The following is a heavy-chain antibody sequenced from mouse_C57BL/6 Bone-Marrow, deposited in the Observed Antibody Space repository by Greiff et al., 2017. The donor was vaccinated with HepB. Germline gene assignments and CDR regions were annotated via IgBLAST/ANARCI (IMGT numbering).Heavy chain of an antibody. CDR1: GYTFTSYW. CDR2: IYPGSGST. CDR3: ARTHRGYDTMDY. J-gene: IGHJ4*01. Sequence: QVQLQQSGAELVKPGASVKMSCKASGYTFTSYWITWVKQRPGQGLEWIGDIYPGSGSTNYNEKFKSKATLTVDTSSSTAYMQLSSLTSEDSAVYYCARTHRGYDTMDYWGQGTSVTVSS. V-gene: IGHV1-55*01. D-gene: IGHD2-3*01.